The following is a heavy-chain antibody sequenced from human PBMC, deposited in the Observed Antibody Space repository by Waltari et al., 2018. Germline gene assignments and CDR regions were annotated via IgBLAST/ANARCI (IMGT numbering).Heavy chain of an antibody. CDR3: ARERHRLMEVGYLMALDP. CDR1: GYTFSDYG. CDR2: ISGNKGHT. D-gene: IGHD2-8*02. J-gene: IGHJ5*02. V-gene: IGHV1-18*01. Sequence: QVQLVQSGAEVKKPGASVKVSCKASGYTFSDYGFSWVRQAPGQGLEWRGWISGNKGHTSHARKFPGRVIMTKDTSTTTVYRELRYLTADNTAIYYCARERHRLMEVGYLMALDPWGQGTLVTVAS.